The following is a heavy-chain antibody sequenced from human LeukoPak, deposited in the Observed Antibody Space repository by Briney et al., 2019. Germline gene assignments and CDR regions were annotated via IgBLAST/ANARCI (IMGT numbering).Heavy chain of an antibody. CDR1: GFTFSSYE. V-gene: IGHV3-48*03. Sequence: GGSLRLSCAASGFTFSSYEMNWVRQAPGKGLEWVSYISSSGSTIYYADSVKGRFTISRDNANNSLYLQMNSLRAEDTAVYYCARDSVWYDSSNGMDVWGQGTTVTVSS. CDR3: ARDSVWYDSSNGMDV. CDR2: ISSSGSTI. D-gene: IGHD3-22*01. J-gene: IGHJ6*02.